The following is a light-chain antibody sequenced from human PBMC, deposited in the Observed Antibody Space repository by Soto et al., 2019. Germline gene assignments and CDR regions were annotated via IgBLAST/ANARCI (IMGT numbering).Light chain of an antibody. CDR3: QQYGSSYT. V-gene: IGKV3-20*01. Sequence: EIVLTQSPVTLSLSPGERATLSCRASQSIISSYLAWYQQKPGQAPRLLLFGASARATGIPDRFSGYGSGADFTLTISRLEPEDSAVYYCQQYGSSYTFGQGTKVDIK. CDR2: GAS. J-gene: IGKJ2*01. CDR1: QSIISSY.